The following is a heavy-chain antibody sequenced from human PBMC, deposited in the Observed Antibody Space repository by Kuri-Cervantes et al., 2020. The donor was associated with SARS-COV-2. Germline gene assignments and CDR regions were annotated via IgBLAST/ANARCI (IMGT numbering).Heavy chain of an antibody. CDR1: GFTFSSYG. CDR2: ISYDGSNK. V-gene: IGHV3-30*19. Sequence: GESLKISCAASGFTFSSYGMHRVRQVPGKGLEWVAVISYDGSNKYYADSVKGRFTISRDNSKNTLSLQMNSLRAEDTAVYYCASESGYSYGYDYWGQGTLVTVSS. CDR3: ASESGYSYGYDY. J-gene: IGHJ4*02. D-gene: IGHD5-18*01.